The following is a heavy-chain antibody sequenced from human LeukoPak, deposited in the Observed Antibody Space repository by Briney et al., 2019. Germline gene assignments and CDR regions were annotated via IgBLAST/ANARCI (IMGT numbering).Heavy chain of an antibody. J-gene: IGHJ6*02. CDR1: GFTFSSYW. CDR2: INSVGSST. V-gene: IGHV3-74*01. CDR3: AREYDYGDSYGMDV. Sequence: PGGSLRLSCAASGFTFSSYWMHWVRQAPGKGLVRVSRINSVGSSTSYADSVKGRFTISRDNAKNTLYLQMNSLRAEDTAVYYCAREYDYGDSYGMDVWGQGTTVTVSS. D-gene: IGHD4-17*01.